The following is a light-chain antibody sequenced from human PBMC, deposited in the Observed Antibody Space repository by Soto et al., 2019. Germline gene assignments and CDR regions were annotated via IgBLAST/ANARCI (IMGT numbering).Light chain of an antibody. CDR3: QQYDSLPVT. Sequence: DIQMTQSPSSLSASVGDRVTITCQASQDISKYLNWYQQKPGKAPKLLIYDASNLEIGVPSRFSGGGSGTDFTFTISSLQSEDIATYYCQQYDSLPVTFGGGTKVEIK. CDR2: DAS. CDR1: QDISKY. J-gene: IGKJ4*01. V-gene: IGKV1-33*01.